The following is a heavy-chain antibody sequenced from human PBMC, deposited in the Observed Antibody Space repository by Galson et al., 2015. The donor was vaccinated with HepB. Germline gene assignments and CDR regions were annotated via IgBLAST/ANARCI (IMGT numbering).Heavy chain of an antibody. V-gene: IGHV1-18*01. Sequence: SVKVSCKASGYTFTSYGISWVRQAPGQGLEWMGWISAYNGNTNYAQKLQGRVTMTTDTSTSTAYMELRSLRSDDTAVYYCALATVTMYNWFDPWGQGTLVAVSS. CDR2: ISAYNGNT. CDR1: GYTFTSYG. J-gene: IGHJ5*02. CDR3: ALATVTMYNWFDP. D-gene: IGHD4-17*01.